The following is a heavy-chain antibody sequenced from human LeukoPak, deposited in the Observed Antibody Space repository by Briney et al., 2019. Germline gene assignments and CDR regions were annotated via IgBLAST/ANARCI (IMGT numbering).Heavy chain of an antibody. J-gene: IGHJ3*02. CDR1: GGSFSGYY. V-gene: IGHV4-34*01. Sequence: SETLSLTCAVYGGSFSGYYWSWIRPPPGKGLEWIGEINHSGSTNYNPSLKGRVTISVDTSKNQFSLKLSSVTAADTAVYYCARGPLIAQAFDIWGQGTMVTVSS. CDR3: ARGPLIAQAFDI. D-gene: IGHD3-22*01. CDR2: INHSGST.